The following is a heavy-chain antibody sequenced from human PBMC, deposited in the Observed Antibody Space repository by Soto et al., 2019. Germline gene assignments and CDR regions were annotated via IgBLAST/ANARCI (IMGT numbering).Heavy chain of an antibody. CDR1: GFTFSTYA. Sequence: PGGSLRLSCAASGFTFSTYAMHWVRQAPGKGLEWVAVISLSGRNNYYADSVKGRYTISRDNSKNTLYLQMNSLRAEDTALYFCARDHTETLRSGLGSYRMDVWGQGTSVTVSS. CDR3: ARDHTETLRSGLGSYRMDV. V-gene: IGHV3-30*04. CDR2: ISLSGRNN. D-gene: IGHD6-19*01. J-gene: IGHJ6*02.